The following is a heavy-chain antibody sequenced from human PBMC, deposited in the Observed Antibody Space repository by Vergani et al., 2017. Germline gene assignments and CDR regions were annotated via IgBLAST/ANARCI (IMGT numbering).Heavy chain of an antibody. CDR3: AGDSSCYHGGWSYFYL. D-gene: IGHD3-22*01. CDR2: ISSSSSYI. Sequence: EVQLVESGGGLVQPGGSLRLSCAASGFTFSSDSMNWVRQAPGKGLEWVSYISSSSSYIYYADSVKGRFTISGDNAKNSLYLQMNSLRAEDTAVYYCAGDSSCYHGGWSYFYLWGRGTLVTVSS. V-gene: IGHV3-21*05. J-gene: IGHJ2*01. CDR1: GFTFSSDS.